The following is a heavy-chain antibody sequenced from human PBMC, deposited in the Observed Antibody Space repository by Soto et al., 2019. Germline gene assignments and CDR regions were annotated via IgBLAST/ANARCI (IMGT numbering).Heavy chain of an antibody. D-gene: IGHD1-26*01. V-gene: IGHV4-34*01. CDR1: GGSFSGYY. CDR3: ARFNSGNYYEAFDI. J-gene: IGHJ3*02. CDR2: INHSGST. Sequence: SETLSLTCAVYGGSFSGYYWSWIRQPPGKGLEWIGEINHSGSTNYNPSLKSRVTISVDKSKNQFSLKLSSVTAADTAVYYCARFNSGNYYEAFDIWGQGTMVTVSS.